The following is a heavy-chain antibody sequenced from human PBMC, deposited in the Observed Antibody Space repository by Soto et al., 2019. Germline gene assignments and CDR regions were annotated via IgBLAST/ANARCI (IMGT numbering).Heavy chain of an antibody. V-gene: IGHV1-18*01. D-gene: IGHD3-22*01. CDR1: GYTFTSYG. CDR2: ISAYNGNT. J-gene: IGHJ4*02. Sequence: AASVKVSCKASGYTFTSYGISWVRQAPGQGLEWMGWISAYNGNTNYAQKLQGRVTMTTDTSTSTAYMELRSLRSDDTAVYYCARVWGYDSSGYYGGFDYWGQGTLVTVSS. CDR3: ARVWGYDSSGYYGGFDY.